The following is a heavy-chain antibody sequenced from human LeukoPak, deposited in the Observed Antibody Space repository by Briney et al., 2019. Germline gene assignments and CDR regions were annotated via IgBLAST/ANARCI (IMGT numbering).Heavy chain of an antibody. V-gene: IGHV7-4-1*02. D-gene: IGHD3-10*01. J-gene: IGHJ4*02. CDR3: ARGFYGSGSYFMDY. CDR2: INTNTGNP. Sequence: ASVKVSCKASGYTFTSYVMNWVRQAPGQGFEWMGWINTNTGNPTYARGFTGHFVFSLDTSVSTAYLQISSLEAEDTAVYYCARGFYGSGSYFMDYWGQGTLVTVSS. CDR1: GYTFTSYV.